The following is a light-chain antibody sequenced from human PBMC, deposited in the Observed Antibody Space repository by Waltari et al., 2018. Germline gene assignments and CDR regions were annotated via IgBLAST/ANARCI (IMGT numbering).Light chain of an antibody. J-gene: IGKJ1*01. CDR2: VAS. CDR1: QSISSY. CDR3: MQALQTPPT. V-gene: IGKV1-39*01. Sequence: DIQMTQSPSSLSASVGDRVTITSRASQSISSYLNWYQQKPGKAPKLLIYVASSLQSGVPSRFSASGSGTDFTLKISRVEAEDVAVYYCMQALQTPPTFGQGTKVEIK.